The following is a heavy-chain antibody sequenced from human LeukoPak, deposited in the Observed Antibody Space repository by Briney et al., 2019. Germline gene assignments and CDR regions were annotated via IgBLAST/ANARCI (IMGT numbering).Heavy chain of an antibody. Sequence: GGSLRLSCAASGFTFSSYAMSWVRQAPGKGLEWVSAISGSGGSTYYADSVKGRFTISRDNSKNTLYLQMNSLRAEDTAVYYCARAPGGRYSYYFDYWGQGTLVTVSS. CDR1: GFTFSSYA. D-gene: IGHD5-18*01. J-gene: IGHJ4*02. CDR3: ARAPGGRYSYYFDY. CDR2: ISGSGGST. V-gene: IGHV3-23*01.